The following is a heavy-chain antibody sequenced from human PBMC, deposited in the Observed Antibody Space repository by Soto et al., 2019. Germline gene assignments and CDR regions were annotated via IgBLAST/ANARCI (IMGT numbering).Heavy chain of an antibody. CDR3: ARHGRSYGFYFDY. J-gene: IGHJ4*02. CDR1: GGSISSSSYY. CDR2: IYYSGST. Sequence: SDTLSLTCTVSGGSISSSSYYWGWIRQPPGKGLEWIGSIYYSGSTYYNPSLKSRVTISVDTSKNQFSLKLSSVTAADTAVYYCARHGRSYGFYFDYWGKGTLVTVS. D-gene: IGHD5-18*01. V-gene: IGHV4-39*01.